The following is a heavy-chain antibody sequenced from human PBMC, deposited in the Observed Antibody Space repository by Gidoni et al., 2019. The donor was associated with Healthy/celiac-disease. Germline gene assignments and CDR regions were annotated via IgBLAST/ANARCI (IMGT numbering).Heavy chain of an antibody. J-gene: IGHJ5*02. CDR3: ARGPETGTTSRGPNNWFDP. V-gene: IGHV1-3*01. D-gene: IGHD1-7*01. Sequence: SQKFQGRVTITRDTSASTAYMELSSMRSEDTAVYYCARGPETGTTSRGPNNWFDPWGQGTLVTVSS.